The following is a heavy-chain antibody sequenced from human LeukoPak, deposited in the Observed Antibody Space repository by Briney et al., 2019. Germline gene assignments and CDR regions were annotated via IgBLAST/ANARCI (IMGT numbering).Heavy chain of an antibody. CDR2: IYPGDSDT. V-gene: IGHV5-51*01. D-gene: IGHD3-10*01. Sequence: GESLKISCKGSGYSFTSYWIGWVRQMPGKGLEWMGIIYPGDSDTRYSPSFQGQVTISADKYISTAYLQWSSLKASDTAMYYCARGVRGVIIRGNWFDPWGQGTLVTVSS. CDR1: GYSFTSYW. CDR3: ARGVRGVIIRGNWFDP. J-gene: IGHJ5*02.